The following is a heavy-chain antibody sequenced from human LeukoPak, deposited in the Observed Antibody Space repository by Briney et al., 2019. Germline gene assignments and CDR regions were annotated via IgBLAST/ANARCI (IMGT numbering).Heavy chain of an antibody. CDR1: GGTFSSYA. D-gene: IGHD3-10*01. CDR3: ARDSSGGFDY. J-gene: IGHJ4*02. CDR2: IIHIFGTA. V-gene: IGHV1-69*05. Sequence: SVKVSCKASGGTFSSYAVSGVRQAPGQGLGWMGRIIHIFGTANYEQKFQGIVTITTDESTSTAYMELSSLRSEDTVVYYCARDSSGGFDYWGQGTLVTVSS.